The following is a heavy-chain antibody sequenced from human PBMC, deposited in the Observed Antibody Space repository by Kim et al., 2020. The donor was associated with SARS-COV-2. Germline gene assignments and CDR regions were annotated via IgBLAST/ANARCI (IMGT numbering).Heavy chain of an antibody. Sequence: SETLSLTCTVSGGSISSYYWSWIRQPPGKGLEWIGYIYYSGSTNYNPSLKSRVTISVDTSKNQFSLKLSSVTAADTAVYYCASCKRLTDFWSGCDDAFDIWGQGTMVTVSS. CDR1: GGSISSYY. D-gene: IGHD3-3*01. CDR2: IYYSGST. J-gene: IGHJ3*02. CDR3: ASCKRLTDFWSGCDDAFDI. V-gene: IGHV4-59*01.